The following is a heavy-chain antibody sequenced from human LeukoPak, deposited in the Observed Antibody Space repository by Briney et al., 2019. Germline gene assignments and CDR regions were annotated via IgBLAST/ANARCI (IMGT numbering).Heavy chain of an antibody. CDR2: IYYSGST. D-gene: IGHD3-22*01. V-gene: IGHV4-39*07. Sequence: PSETLSLTCTVSGGSISSSSYYWGWIRQPPGKGLEWIGSIYYSGSTYYNPSLKSRVTISVDTSKNQFSLKLSSVTAADTAVYYCARECPDSSGYYYYFDYWGQGTLVTVSS. CDR3: ARECPDSSGYYYYFDY. CDR1: GGSISSSSYY. J-gene: IGHJ4*02.